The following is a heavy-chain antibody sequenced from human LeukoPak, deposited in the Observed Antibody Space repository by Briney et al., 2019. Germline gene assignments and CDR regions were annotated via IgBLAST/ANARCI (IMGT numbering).Heavy chain of an antibody. V-gene: IGHV4-34*01. Sequence: SETLSLTCAVYGGSFSGYYWSWIRQPPGKGLEWIGEINHSGSTNYNPSLKSRVTISVHTSKNQFSLKLSSVTAADTAVYYCARGGLYYYYGMDVWGQGTTVTVSS. CDR2: INHSGST. CDR3: ARGGLYYYYGMDV. J-gene: IGHJ6*02. CDR1: GGSFSGYY.